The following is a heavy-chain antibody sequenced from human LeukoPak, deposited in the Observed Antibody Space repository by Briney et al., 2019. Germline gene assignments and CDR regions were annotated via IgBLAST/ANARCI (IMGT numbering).Heavy chain of an antibody. V-gene: IGHV4-31*03. CDR2: IYNSGST. D-gene: IGHD1-26*01. J-gene: IGHJ5*02. CDR1: GGSISSGGNY. CDR3: ARVPTYLIVGEHWFDP. Sequence: PSQTLSLTCTVSGGSISSGGNYWTWIRQYPGKGLEWIGYIYNSGSTYYNPSLKSRVTISVDTSKNQFSLKLSSVTAADTAVYYCARVPTYLIVGEHWFDPWGQGTLVTVSS.